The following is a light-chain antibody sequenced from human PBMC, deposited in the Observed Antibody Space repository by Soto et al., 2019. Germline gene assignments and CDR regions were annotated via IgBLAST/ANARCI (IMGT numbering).Light chain of an antibody. CDR1: QSVSTNS. CDR2: GAS. Sequence: EIVLTQSPDTLSLSPGERATLSCRASQSVSTNSLAWYQQKPGQAPRPLIFGASIRDTGLPDRFSGGGSGTDFTLTISRLEPEDFAVYYCQQYGSSPGTFGQGTKVDIK. CDR3: QQYGSSPGT. J-gene: IGKJ1*01. V-gene: IGKV3-20*01.